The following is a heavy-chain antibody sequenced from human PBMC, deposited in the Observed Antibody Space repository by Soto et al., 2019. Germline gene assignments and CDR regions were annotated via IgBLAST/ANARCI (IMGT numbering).Heavy chain of an antibody. CDR1: GYTFTGYY. CDR3: ARDGAAAGQSATPNWFDP. CDR2: INPNSGGT. D-gene: IGHD6-13*01. J-gene: IGHJ5*02. V-gene: IGHV1-2*04. Sequence: ASVKVSCKASGYTFTGYYMHWVRQAPGQGFEWMGWINPNSGGTNYAQKFQGWVTMTRDTSISTAYMELSRLRSDDTAVYYCARDGAAAGQSATPNWFDPWGQGTLVTVSS.